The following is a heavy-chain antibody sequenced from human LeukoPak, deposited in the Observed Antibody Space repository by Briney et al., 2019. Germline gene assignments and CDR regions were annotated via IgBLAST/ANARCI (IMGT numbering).Heavy chain of an antibody. CDR1: GGSISSSNW. J-gene: IGHJ4*02. CDR2: FYHSGSN. CDR3: ARRVAGTGRYY. Sequence: SETLSLTCAVSGGSISSSNWWSWVRPPPGKGLEWIGVFYHSGSNNYNPSLKSRVTISVDKSKNQCSLKLSSVTAADTAVYDCARRVAGTGRYYWGQETLVTVSS. V-gene: IGHV4-4*02. D-gene: IGHD6-19*01.